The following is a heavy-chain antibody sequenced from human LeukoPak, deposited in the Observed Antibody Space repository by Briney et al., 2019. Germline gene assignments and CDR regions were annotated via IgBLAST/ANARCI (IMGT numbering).Heavy chain of an antibody. Sequence: GGSLRLSCAASGFTFSSYSMNWVRQAPGKGLEWVSSISSSSSYIYYADSVKGRFTISRDNAKNSLYLQMNSLRAEDMALYYCAKDLTKYAITRNWGPFAYWGQGTLVSVSS. V-gene: IGHV3-21*04. D-gene: IGHD7-27*01. CDR2: ISSSSSYI. CDR1: GFTFSSYS. J-gene: IGHJ4*02. CDR3: AKDLTKYAITRNWGPFAY.